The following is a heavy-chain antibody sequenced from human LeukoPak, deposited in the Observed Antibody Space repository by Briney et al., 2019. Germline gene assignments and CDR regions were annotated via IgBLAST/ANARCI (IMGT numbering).Heavy chain of an antibody. CDR2: INPSGGST. J-gene: IGHJ4*02. CDR3: ARGDSSGYSVFHY. CDR1: GYTFTNYF. Sequence: ASVKVFCKASGYTFTNYFMHWVRQAPGQGLEWMGIINPSGGSTSYAQQFQGRVTMTRDTSTSTVYMELSSVRSEDTAVYYCARGDSSGYSVFHYWGQGTLVTVSS. V-gene: IGHV1-46*01. D-gene: IGHD3-22*01.